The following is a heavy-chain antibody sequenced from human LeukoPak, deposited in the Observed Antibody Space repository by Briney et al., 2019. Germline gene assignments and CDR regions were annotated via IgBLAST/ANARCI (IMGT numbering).Heavy chain of an antibody. J-gene: IGHJ6*03. V-gene: IGHV3-49*04. CDR3: TRAYCGGDCYLYYYYYYYMDV. D-gene: IGHD2-21*01. CDR2: IRSKAYGWTT. Sequence: GGSLRLSCTASRFTFGDYAMSWVRQAPGEGLEWVGFIRSKAYGWTTEYAASVKGRFTISRDDSKSIAYLQMSSLKTEDTAVYYCTRAYCGGDCYLYYYYYYYMDVWGKGTTVTVSS. CDR1: RFTFGDYA.